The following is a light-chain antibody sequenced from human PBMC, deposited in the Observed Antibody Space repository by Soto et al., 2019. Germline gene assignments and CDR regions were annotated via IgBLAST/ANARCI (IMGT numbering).Light chain of an antibody. CDR3: SSYTSSNTLV. CDR2: EVD. V-gene: IGLV2-14*01. CDR1: SSDVGGYNY. Sequence: QSVLAQPASVSGSPGQSTIISCTGTSSDVGGYNYVSWYQQHPGKAPKFLIYEVDNRASGVSDRFSGSKSGNTASLTISGLQAEDEAEYYCSSYTSSNTLVFGTGTKVTVL. J-gene: IGLJ1*01.